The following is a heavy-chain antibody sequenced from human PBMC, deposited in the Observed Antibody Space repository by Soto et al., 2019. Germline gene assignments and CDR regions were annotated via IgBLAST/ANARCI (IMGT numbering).Heavy chain of an antibody. D-gene: IGHD3-10*01. CDR1: GGSISSGDYY. CDR2: IYYSGST. J-gene: IGHJ2*01. CDR3: ARSLWFGELVWRYFDL. V-gene: IGHV4-30-4*01. Sequence: TLSLTCTVSGGSISSGDYYWSWIRQPPGKGLEWIGYIYYSGSTYYNPSLKSRVTISVDTSKNQFSLKLSSVTAADTAVYYCARSLWFGELVWRYFDLWGRGTLVTVSS.